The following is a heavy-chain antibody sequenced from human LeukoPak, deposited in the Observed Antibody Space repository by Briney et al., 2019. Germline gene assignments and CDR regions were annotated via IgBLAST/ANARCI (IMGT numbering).Heavy chain of an antibody. CDR3: AKAGTQQWLLFVGVY. J-gene: IGHJ4*02. D-gene: IGHD6-19*01. Sequence: GGSLRLSCAASGFTFSTYGMLWVRQAPGQGPEGVALIRYDGSNKYYAESVKGRFTISRDNSKNTLYLQMNSLRVEDTAMYYCAKAGTQQWLLFVGVYWGQGALVTVSS. CDR2: IRYDGSNK. V-gene: IGHV3-30*02. CDR1: GFTFSTYG.